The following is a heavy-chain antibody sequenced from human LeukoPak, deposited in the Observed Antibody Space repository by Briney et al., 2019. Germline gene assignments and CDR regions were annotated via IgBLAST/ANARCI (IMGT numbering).Heavy chain of an antibody. Sequence: ASVKVSCKASVYTFTSYGIIWVRQAPGQGLEWMGWISAYNGNTDYAQNLQGRVTITTDTSTSTAYMELRSLRSDDTAVYYCARDRDSGSYNAVDYWGLGTLVTVSS. CDR2: ISAYNGNT. V-gene: IGHV1-18*01. CDR3: ARDRDSGSYNAVDY. J-gene: IGHJ4*02. CDR1: VYTFTSYG. D-gene: IGHD1-26*01.